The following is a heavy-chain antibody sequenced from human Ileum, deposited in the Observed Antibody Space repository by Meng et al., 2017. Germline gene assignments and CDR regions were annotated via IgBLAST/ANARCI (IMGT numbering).Heavy chain of an antibody. Sequence: QLVELGGGLIQPGGSLSLSCAASGFMVTGHDWSWVRQAPGKGLEWVSVIYSGADTKYADSVKGRFTISRDNSEKTIYLQMNDLRVEDTAVYYCARRSGSYPVNDLWGQGTLVTVSS. CDR3: ARRSGSYPVNDL. V-gene: IGHV3-53*01. CDR2: IYSGADT. CDR1: GFMVTGHD. J-gene: IGHJ5*02. D-gene: IGHD1-26*01.